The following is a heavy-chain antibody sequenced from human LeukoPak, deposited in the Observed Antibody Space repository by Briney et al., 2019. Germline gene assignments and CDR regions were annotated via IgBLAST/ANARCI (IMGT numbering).Heavy chain of an antibody. CDR1: GYTFTSYD. Sequence: ASVKVSCKASGYTFTSYDINWVRQATGQGLEWMGWMNPNSGNTGYAQKFQGRLTMTRNTSITTAYMELSSLRSEDTAVYYCARGYRSSSGRTMDVWGQGTTVTVSS. D-gene: IGHD6-6*01. CDR3: ARGYRSSSGRTMDV. CDR2: MNPNSGNT. J-gene: IGHJ6*02. V-gene: IGHV1-8*01.